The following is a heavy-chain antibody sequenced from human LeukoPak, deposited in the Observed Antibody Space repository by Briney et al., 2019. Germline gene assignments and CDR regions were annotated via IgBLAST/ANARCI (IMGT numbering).Heavy chain of an antibody. CDR2: IYRGGNT. J-gene: IGHJ3*02. D-gene: IGHD6-19*01. CDR3: ARTRLDAFDI. V-gene: IGHV3-53*01. Sequence: GGSLRLSCAASGITVSSNYMSWVRQAPGKGLEWVSIIYRGGNTYYADSVKGRFTISRDNSKNMVFLQMNSLRAGDTAVFYCARTRLDAFDIWGQGTMVTVSS. CDR1: GITVSSNY.